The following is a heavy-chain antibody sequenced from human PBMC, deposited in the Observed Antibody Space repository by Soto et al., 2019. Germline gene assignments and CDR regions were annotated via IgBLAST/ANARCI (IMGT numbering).Heavy chain of an antibody. CDR2: INSDASHT. CDR1: GFTFSTYW. Sequence: EVQLVESGGGLVQPGGSLRLSCAASGFTFSTYWMHWIRQVPGKGLEWVSRINSDASHTYYADSVKGRFTISRDNAKNAQHMEMNSLRAEDTAVYYSVRDVHCNTTSYYGTWFDPWGQGTLVTVSS. J-gene: IGHJ5*02. V-gene: IGHV3-74*01. D-gene: IGHD2-2*01. CDR3: VRDVHCNTTSYYGTWFDP.